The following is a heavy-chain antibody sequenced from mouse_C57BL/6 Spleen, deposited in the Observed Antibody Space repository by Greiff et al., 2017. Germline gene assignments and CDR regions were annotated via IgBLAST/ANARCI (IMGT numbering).Heavy chain of an antibody. V-gene: IGHV1-15*01. CDR2: IDPETGGT. Sequence: VQLQQSGAELVRPGASVTLSCKASGYTFTDYEMHWVKQTPVHGLEWIGAIDPETGGTAYNQKFKGKAILTADKSSSTAYMELRSLTSEDSAVYYCTGYYGSSYGYWGQGTTLTVSS. J-gene: IGHJ2*01. CDR3: TGYYGSSYGY. CDR1: GYTFTDYE. D-gene: IGHD1-1*01.